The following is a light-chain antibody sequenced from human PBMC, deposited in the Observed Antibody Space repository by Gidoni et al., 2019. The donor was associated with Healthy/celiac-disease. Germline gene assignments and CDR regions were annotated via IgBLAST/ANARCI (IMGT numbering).Light chain of an antibody. Sequence: EIVLTQSPATRSLSPGERATLSCRASQSVSSYLAWYQPKPGQAPRLLIYDASNRATGIPARFSGSGSWTDFTLTISSLEPEDFAVYYCQQRSNWPPLTFGGGTKVEIK. V-gene: IGKV3-11*01. J-gene: IGKJ4*01. CDR3: QQRSNWPPLT. CDR2: DAS. CDR1: QSVSSY.